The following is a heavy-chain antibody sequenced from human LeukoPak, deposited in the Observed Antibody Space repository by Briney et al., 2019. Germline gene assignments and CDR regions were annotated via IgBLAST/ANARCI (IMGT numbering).Heavy chain of an antibody. CDR1: GFTFSNFA. J-gene: IGHJ5*02. CDR3: VKASSSSPQYNWFDA. D-gene: IGHD6-6*01. V-gene: IGHV3-30-3*01. CDR2: ISYDGDNE. Sequence: GGSLRLSCAASGFTFSNFAMHWVRQAPGKGLEWVAVISYDGDNEYYADSVKGQFTISRDNSKDRLYLQMNSLRAEDTALYYCVKASSSSPQYNWFDAWGQGTLVTVSS.